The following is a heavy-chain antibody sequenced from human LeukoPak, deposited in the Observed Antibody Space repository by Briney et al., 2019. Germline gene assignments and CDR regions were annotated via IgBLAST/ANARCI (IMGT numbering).Heavy chain of an antibody. CDR3: TTVSPAGYQDH. J-gene: IGHJ4*02. CDR1: GFTVSSNY. CDR2: IYSGGST. V-gene: IGHV3-66*01. Sequence: GGSLRLSCAASGFTVSSNYMSWVRQAPGKGLEWVSVIYSGGSTYYADSVKGRFTISRDNSKNTLYLQMNSLRAEDTAVYYCTTVSPAGYQDHWGQGTLVTVSS. D-gene: IGHD2-2*01.